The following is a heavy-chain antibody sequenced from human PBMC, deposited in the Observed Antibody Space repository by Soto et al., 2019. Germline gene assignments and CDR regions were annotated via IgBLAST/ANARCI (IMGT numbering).Heavy chain of an antibody. CDR1: GGTFSSYA. V-gene: IGHV1-69*13. D-gene: IGHD3-3*01. CDR3: ARAPDYDFWSGYYNSPYFDY. CDR2: IIPIFGTA. J-gene: IGHJ4*02. Sequence: SVKVSCKASGGTFSSYAISWVRQAPGQRLEWMGGIIPIFGTANYAQKFQGRVTITADESTSTAYMELSSLRSEDTAVYYCARAPDYDFWSGYYNSPYFDYWGQGTLVTVSS.